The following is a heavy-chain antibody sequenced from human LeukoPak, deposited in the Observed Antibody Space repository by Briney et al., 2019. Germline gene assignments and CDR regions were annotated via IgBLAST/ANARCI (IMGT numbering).Heavy chain of an antibody. CDR3: ARGGPFPSGSSSREYYLDY. D-gene: IGHD6-6*01. V-gene: IGHV1-18*01. Sequence: GASVKVSCTASVYDFINYGISWVRQAPGQGLEWMGWRSIYNGNTDYKLQGRVTMTTDTSTSTAYMGVRSLRSDDTAVYYCARGGPFPSGSSSREYYLDYWGQGTLVTVSS. CDR1: VYDFINYG. CDR2: RSIYNGNT. J-gene: IGHJ4*02.